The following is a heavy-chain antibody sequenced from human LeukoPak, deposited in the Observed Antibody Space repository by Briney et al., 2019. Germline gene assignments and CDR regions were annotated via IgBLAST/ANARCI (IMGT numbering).Heavy chain of an antibody. CDR3: ARGILSYYYGMDV. CDR2: IIPIFGTA. Sequence: GGIIPIFGTANYAQKFQGRVTITADESTSTAYMELSSLRSEDTAVYYCARGILSYYYGMDVWGQGTTVTVSS. J-gene: IGHJ6*02. V-gene: IGHV1-69*01.